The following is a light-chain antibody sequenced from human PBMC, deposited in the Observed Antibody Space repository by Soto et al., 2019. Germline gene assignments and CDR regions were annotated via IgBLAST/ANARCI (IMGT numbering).Light chain of an antibody. CDR1: QSVSSSN. CDR2: GAS. CDR3: QQYGSSPVS. V-gene: IGKV3-20*01. J-gene: IGKJ2*03. Sequence: EIVLTQSPGTLSLSPGERATLSCRASQSVSSSNLAWYQHKPGQAPRLVMYGASSRATGIPDRFSGSGSGTDFTLTISRLEPEACAIYYCQQYGSSPVSFGQGTKLEIK.